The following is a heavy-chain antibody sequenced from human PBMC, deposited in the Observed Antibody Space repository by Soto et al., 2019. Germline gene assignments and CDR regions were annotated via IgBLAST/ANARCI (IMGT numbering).Heavy chain of an antibody. V-gene: IGHV4-34*01. CDR3: ARGKWLDNY. J-gene: IGHJ4*02. CDR1: GVAFSGYQ. CDR2: INHSGTT. Sequence: QVQLQQWGAGLLKPSETLSLTCAVYGVAFSGYQWSWIRQPPGKGLEWIGEINHSGTTSYNPSLKSRLTISVDTSKNQFSLKLSSVTAADTAVYYCARGKWLDNYWGQGTLVTVSS. D-gene: IGHD6-19*01.